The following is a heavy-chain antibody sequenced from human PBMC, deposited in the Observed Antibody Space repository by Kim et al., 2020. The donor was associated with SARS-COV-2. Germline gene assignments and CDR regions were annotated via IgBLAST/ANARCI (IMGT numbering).Heavy chain of an antibody. J-gene: IGHJ4*02. CDR3: AKHRRTGRTFLDF. Sequence: GGSLRLSCAASGFTFSSYAMHWVRQAPGKGLEWVSAISDTGGSTYYAVSVKGRFTISRDNSKNTLYVQMDSLRAEDTAIYYCAKHRRTGRTFLDFWGQGTLGTVSS. D-gene: IGHD3-16*01. CDR2: ISDTGGST. CDR1: GFTFSSYA. V-gene: IGHV3-23*01.